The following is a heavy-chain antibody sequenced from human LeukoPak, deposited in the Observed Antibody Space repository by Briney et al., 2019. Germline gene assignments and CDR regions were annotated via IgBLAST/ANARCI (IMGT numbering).Heavy chain of an antibody. J-gene: IGHJ4*02. V-gene: IGHV1-2*02. D-gene: IGHD3-10*01. CDR3: ARAIGYGSGTYRQYYFDY. CDR2: INPNSGGT. Sequence: ASVKVSCKASEYTFIGYYIHWVRQAPGQGLEWMGWINPNSGGTNSAQNFQGRVTLSRDTSISTAYMELSRLRSDDTAVYYCARAIGYGSGTYRQYYFDYWGQGTLVTVSS. CDR1: EYTFIGYY.